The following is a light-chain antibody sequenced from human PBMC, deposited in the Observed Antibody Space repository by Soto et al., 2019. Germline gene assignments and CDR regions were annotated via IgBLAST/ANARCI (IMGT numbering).Light chain of an antibody. CDR3: QQFDHWPGT. CDR1: QNVGSN. V-gene: IGKV3-15*01. Sequence: EIVMTQSPATLSVSPGERATLSCRASQNVGSNLAWYQQKPGQAPRLLIYAASNRATGIPTKFSGSGSGTEFTLSISSLQSEVFALYYCQQFDHWPGTFGQGTKV. J-gene: IGKJ1*01. CDR2: AAS.